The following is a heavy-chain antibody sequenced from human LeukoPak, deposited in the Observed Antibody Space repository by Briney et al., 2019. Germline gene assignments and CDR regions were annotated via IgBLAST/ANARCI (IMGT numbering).Heavy chain of an antibody. CDR1: GFTFSSYW. J-gene: IGHJ6*03. D-gene: IGHD6-19*01. Sequence: QPGGSLRLSCAASGFTFSSYWMSWVRQAPGKGLEWVANIKQDGRKKYYVDSVKGRFTISRDNSKNTLYLQMNSLRVEDTAVYYCARERWLVRQAYYYYTDVWGKGTTVTVSS. V-gene: IGHV3-7*01. CDR2: IKQDGRKK. CDR3: ARERWLVRQAYYYYTDV.